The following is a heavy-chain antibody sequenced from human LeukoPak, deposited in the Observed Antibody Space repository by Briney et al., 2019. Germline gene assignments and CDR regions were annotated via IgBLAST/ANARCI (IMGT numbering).Heavy chain of an antibody. CDR3: ARGGDCSSTSCYAGSDY. CDR2: INPNSGGT. Sequence: ASVKVSCKASGYTFTSYGISWVRQAPGQGLEWMGWINPNSGGTNYAQKFQGRVTMTRDTSISTAYMELSRLRPDDTAVYYCARGGDCSSTSCYAGSDYWGQGTLVTVSS. D-gene: IGHD2-2*01. V-gene: IGHV1-2*02. CDR1: GYTFTSYG. J-gene: IGHJ4*02.